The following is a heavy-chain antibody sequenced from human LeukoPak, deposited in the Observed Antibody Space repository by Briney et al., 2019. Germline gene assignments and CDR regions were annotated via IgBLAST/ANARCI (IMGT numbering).Heavy chain of an antibody. CDR1: GFTFSSYE. J-gene: IGHJ6*02. Sequence: GGSLRLSCAASGFTFSSYEMNWVRQAPGKGLEWVSYISSSGSTIYYADSVKGRFTISRDNAKNSLCLQMNSLRAEDTAVYYCARDPAPYYYGQTYYYYYGMDVWGQGTTVTVSS. D-gene: IGHD3-10*01. V-gene: IGHV3-48*03. CDR2: ISSSGSTI. CDR3: ARDPAPYYYGQTYYYYYGMDV.